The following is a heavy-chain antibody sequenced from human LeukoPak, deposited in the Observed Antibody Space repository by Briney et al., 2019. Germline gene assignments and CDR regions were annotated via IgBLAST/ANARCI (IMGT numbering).Heavy chain of an antibody. CDR3: ARYDPRNDYSSSP. D-gene: IGHD4-11*01. CDR1: GGSFSGYY. V-gene: IGHV4-34*01. J-gene: IGHJ5*02. Sequence: SETLSLTCAVYGGSFSGYYWSWIRQPPGKGLEWIGEINHSGSTNYNPSLKSRVTISVDTSKNQFSLKLSSVTAADTAVYYCARYDPRNDYSSSPWGQGTLVTVSS. CDR2: INHSGST.